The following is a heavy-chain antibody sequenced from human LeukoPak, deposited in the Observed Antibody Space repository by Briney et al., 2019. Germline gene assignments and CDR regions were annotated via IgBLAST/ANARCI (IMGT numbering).Heavy chain of an antibody. CDR1: GGSFSGYY. J-gene: IGHJ5*02. V-gene: IGHV4-34*01. D-gene: IGHD2-2*01. CDR3: ARAPIVVVPAAGTGWFDP. Sequence: SETLSLTCAVYGGSFSGYYWSWIRQPPGKGLEWIGEINHSGSTNYNPSLKSRVTISVDTSKNQFSLKLSSVTAADKAVYYCARAPIVVVPAAGTGWFDPWGQGTLVTVSS. CDR2: INHSGST.